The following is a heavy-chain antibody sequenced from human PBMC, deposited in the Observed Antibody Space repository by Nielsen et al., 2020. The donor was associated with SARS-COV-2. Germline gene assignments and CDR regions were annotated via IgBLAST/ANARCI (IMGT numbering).Heavy chain of an antibody. J-gene: IGHJ6*02. Sequence: SVKVSCKASGGTFSSYAISWVRQAPGQGLEWMGRIIPILGIANYAQKFQGRVTITADKSTSTAYMELSSLRSEDTAVYYCARGVIVGATFYYYYGMDVWGQGTMVTVSS. D-gene: IGHD1-26*01. CDR2: IIPILGIA. CDR1: GGTFSSYA. V-gene: IGHV1-69*04. CDR3: ARGVIVGATFYYYYGMDV.